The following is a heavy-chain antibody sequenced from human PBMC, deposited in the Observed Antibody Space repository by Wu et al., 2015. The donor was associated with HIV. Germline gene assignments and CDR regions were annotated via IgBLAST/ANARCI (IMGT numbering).Heavy chain of an antibody. D-gene: IGHD3-10*01. CDR3: ATSYYGSGSYPTFYYYYAMDV. Sequence: VQLVQSGGEVKKPGASVRVACKASGYIFSDYGINWVRQAPGQGLEWMGWISARNGNTRYGQKFQGRVTMTTDTSSSTAYMELRSLKSDDTAVYYCATSYYGSGSYPTFYYYYAMDVWGQGTTVTVSS. J-gene: IGHJ6*02. V-gene: IGHV1-18*01. CDR1: GYIFSDYG. CDR2: ISARNGNT.